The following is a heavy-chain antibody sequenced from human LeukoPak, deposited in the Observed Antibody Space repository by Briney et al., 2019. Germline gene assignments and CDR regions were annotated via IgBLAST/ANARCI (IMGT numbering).Heavy chain of an antibody. V-gene: IGHV3-7*01. J-gene: IGHJ4*02. Sequence: PGGSLRLSCAASKFIFSTYWMIWVRQAPGKGLEWVANINQDGSEKNYVDSMKGRLAISRDNTKNSLYLQMNSLRAEDTAVYYCAKAQRGFDYWGQGTLVTVSS. CDR1: KFIFSTYW. CDR2: INQDGSEK. D-gene: IGHD6-25*01. CDR3: AKAQRGFDY.